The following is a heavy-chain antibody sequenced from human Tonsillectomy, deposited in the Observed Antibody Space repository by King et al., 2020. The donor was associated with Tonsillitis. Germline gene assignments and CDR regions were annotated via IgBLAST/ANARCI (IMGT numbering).Heavy chain of an antibody. CDR1: GFPFNIFW. D-gene: IGHD1-26*01. J-gene: IGHJ4*02. V-gene: IGHV3-7*03. CDR2: IKYDESQE. Sequence: QLVQSGGGLVQPGGSLRLSCAASGFPFNIFWMTWVRQAPGKGLEWVANIKYDESQEYYVDAVKGRFTISRDNAENSLYLQMNSLRAEDTAIYYCARVKHYYGPIDSWGPGTLFTVSS. CDR3: ARVKHYYGPIDS.